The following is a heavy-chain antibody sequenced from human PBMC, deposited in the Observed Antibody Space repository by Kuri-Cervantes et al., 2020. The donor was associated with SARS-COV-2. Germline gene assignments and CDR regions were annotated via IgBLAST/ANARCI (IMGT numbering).Heavy chain of an antibody. D-gene: IGHD6-19*01. V-gene: IGHV4-59*01. CDR2: IYYSGST. J-gene: IGHJ4*02. CDR3: ARDPRLADYFDY. CDR1: GGSISSYY. Sequence: SETLSLTCTVSGGSISSYYWSWIRQPPGKGLEWIGYIYYSGSTNYNPSLKSRVTISVDTSKNQSSLKLSSVTAADTAVYYCARDPRLADYFDYWGQGTLVTVSS.